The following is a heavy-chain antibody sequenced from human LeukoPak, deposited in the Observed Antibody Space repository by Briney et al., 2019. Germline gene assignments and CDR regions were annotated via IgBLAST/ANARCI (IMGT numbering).Heavy chain of an antibody. CDR1: GYTFTSYG. Sequence: ASVKVSCKASGYTFTSYGISWVRQAPGQGLEWMGWISAYNGNTNYAQKLQGRVTMTTDTSTSTAYMELRSLRSDDTAVYYCARDARKGTYYDILTGTTSYMDVWGKGTTVTISS. V-gene: IGHV1-18*01. D-gene: IGHD3-9*01. CDR2: ISAYNGNT. J-gene: IGHJ6*03. CDR3: ARDARKGTYYDILTGTTSYMDV.